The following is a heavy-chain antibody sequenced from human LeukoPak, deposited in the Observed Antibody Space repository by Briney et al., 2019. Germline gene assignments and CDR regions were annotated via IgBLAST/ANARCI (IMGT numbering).Heavy chain of an antibody. CDR2: IRTDGSTV. Sequence: GGSLRLSCAASGFTFSDYYMSWIRQAPGKGLEWVAYIRTDGSTVSYADSLKGRFTISRDNTKNTLYLEMNSLRAEDTAVYYCAREARRPNHWGLGTLVTVSS. D-gene: IGHD2-8*01. CDR1: GFTFSDYY. V-gene: IGHV3-11*01. J-gene: IGHJ4*02. CDR3: AREARRPNH.